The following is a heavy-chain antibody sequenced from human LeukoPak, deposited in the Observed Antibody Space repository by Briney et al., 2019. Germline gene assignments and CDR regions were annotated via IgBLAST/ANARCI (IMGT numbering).Heavy chain of an antibody. J-gene: IGHJ6*03. D-gene: IGHD2-15*01. V-gene: IGHV4-61*02. Sequence: SQTLSLTCTVSGGSIGSGSYYWSWIRQPAGKGLEWIGRIYTSGSTNYNPSLKSRVTISVDTSKNQFSLKLSSVTAADTAVYYCATQSATYYYYYMDVWGKGTTVTVSS. CDR3: ATQSATYYYYYMDV. CDR1: GGSIGSGSYY. CDR2: IYTSGST.